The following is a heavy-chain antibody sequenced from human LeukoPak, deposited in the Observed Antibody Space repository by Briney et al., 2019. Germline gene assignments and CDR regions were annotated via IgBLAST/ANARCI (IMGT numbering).Heavy chain of an antibody. J-gene: IGHJ4*02. D-gene: IGHD3-9*01. V-gene: IGHV1-69*13. CDR3: ARGRFIRLVIIDLDY. CDR1: GYTFTGYY. Sequence: ASVKVSCKASGYTFTGYYMHWVRQAPGQGLEWMGGIVPISGTPNYAPNFQGRVTITADESTSTAYMELSSLRHEDTAVYYCARGRFIRLVIIDLDYWGQGTLVSVSS. CDR2: IVPISGTP.